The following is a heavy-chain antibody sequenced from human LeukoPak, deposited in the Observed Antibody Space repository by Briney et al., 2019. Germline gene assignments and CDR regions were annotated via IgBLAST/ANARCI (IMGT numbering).Heavy chain of an antibody. CDR1: GGSISSYY. D-gene: IGHD3-10*01. CDR3: ARGCGSGSYYIDY. CDR2: IYYSGST. V-gene: IGHV4-59*12. Sequence: SETLSLTCAVSGGSISSYYWSWIREPPGKGLGWIGYIYYSGSTNYNPSLKSRVTISVDTSKNQFSLKLSSVTAADTAVYYCARGCGSGSYYIDYWGQGTLVTVSS. J-gene: IGHJ4*02.